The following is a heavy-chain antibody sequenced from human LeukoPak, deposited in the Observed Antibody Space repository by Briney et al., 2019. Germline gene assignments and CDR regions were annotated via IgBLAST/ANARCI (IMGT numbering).Heavy chain of an antibody. D-gene: IGHD6-13*01. CDR2: IYTSGST. Sequence: MPSETLSLTCTVSGGSISSYYWSWIRQPAGKGLEWIGRIYTSGSTNYNPSLKSRVTMSVDTSKNQFSLKLSSVTAADTAVYYCASKRYSSTHFDYWGQGTLVTVSS. V-gene: IGHV4-4*07. CDR3: ASKRYSSTHFDY. J-gene: IGHJ4*02. CDR1: GGSISSYY.